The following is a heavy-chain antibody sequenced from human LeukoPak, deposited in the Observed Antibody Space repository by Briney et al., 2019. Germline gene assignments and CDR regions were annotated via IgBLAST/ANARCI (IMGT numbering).Heavy chain of an antibody. CDR1: GFTFSSFA. D-gene: IGHD6-19*01. J-gene: IGHJ4*02. Sequence: GGSLRLSCAASGFTFSSFALSWIRQAPGKGLEWVSVIYSGGSTYYADSVKGRFTISRHNSKNTLYLQMNSLRAEDTAVYYCASEGIAVAGYYFDYWGQGTLVTVSS. CDR3: ASEGIAVAGYYFDY. CDR2: IYSGGST. V-gene: IGHV3-53*04.